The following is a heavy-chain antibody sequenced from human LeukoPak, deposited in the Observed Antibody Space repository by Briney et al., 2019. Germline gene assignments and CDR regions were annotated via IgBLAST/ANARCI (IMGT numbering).Heavy chain of an antibody. CDR1: GYTFTGYY. D-gene: IGHD1-26*01. Sequence: GPSVKLSCKASGYTFTGYYIHWVRQAPGQGLEWMGWINPNSGGTNYAQKSKGGVTMTRDTSISTAYMDPSRLRSDDTAVYYCARGSIVGATFDYFDYWGQGTLVTVSS. CDR3: ARGSIVGATFDYFDY. V-gene: IGHV1-2*02. CDR2: INPNSGGT. J-gene: IGHJ4*02.